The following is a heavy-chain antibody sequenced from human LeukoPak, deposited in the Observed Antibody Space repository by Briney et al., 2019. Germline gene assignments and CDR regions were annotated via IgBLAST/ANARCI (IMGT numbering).Heavy chain of an antibody. J-gene: IGHJ4*02. Sequence: SETLSLTCTVSGASVSGYFWSWIRQPAGKGLEWIGRVYTSGSTNYNPSLKSRVTMSLDTSKNQFSLKLSSVTAADTAVYYCARHSGYDKYYFDYWGQGTLVTVSS. CDR2: VYTSGST. V-gene: IGHV4-4*07. CDR3: ARHSGYDKYYFDY. D-gene: IGHD5-12*01. CDR1: GASVSGYF.